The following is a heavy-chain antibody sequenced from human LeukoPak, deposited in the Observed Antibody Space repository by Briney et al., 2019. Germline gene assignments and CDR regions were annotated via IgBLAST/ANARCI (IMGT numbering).Heavy chain of an antibody. V-gene: IGHV4-30-4*01. Sequence: SQTLSLTCTVSGGSISSGDYYWSWIRQPPGKGLEWIGYIYYSGSTYYNPSLKSRVTISVDTSKNQFSLKLSSVTAADTAVYYRARVRSSGYDFDYWGQGTLVTVSS. D-gene: IGHD3-22*01. CDR1: GGSISSGDYY. CDR3: ARVRSSGYDFDY. CDR2: IYYSGST. J-gene: IGHJ4*02.